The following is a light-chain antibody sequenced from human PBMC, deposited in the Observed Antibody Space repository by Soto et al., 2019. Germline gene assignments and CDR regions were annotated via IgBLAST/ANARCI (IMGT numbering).Light chain of an antibody. J-gene: IGKJ4*01. Sequence: EIVLTQSPGTLSLSPGERATLSCRASQSVSSSYLAWYQQKPGQAPRLLIYGASSRATGIPDRFSGSGSGTEFTLTISSLQSEDFAVYYCQQYNNWPPLTFGGGTKVDIK. CDR2: GAS. CDR3: QQYNNWPPLT. V-gene: IGKV3-20*01. CDR1: QSVSSSY.